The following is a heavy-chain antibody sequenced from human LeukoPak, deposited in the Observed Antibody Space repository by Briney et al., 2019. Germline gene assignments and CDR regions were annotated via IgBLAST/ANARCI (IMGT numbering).Heavy chain of an antibody. V-gene: IGHV7-4-1*02. CDR1: GYTFTSYA. J-gene: IGHJ4*02. Sequence: ASVKVSCKASGYTFTSYAMNWVRQAPGQGLEWMRWINTNTGNPTYAQGFTGRFVFSLDTSVSTAYLQISSLKAEDTAVYYCARVVGWVYYYDSSGYYPADYWGQGTLVTVSS. D-gene: IGHD3-22*01. CDR2: INTNTGNP. CDR3: ARVVGWVYYYDSSGYYPADY.